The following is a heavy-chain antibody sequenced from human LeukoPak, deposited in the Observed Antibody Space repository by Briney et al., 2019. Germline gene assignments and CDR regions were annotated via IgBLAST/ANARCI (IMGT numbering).Heavy chain of an antibody. D-gene: IGHD1-1*01. CDR3: ARLERRQEAFDI. CDR2: SYYTGST. V-gene: IGHV4-59*08. CDR1: GGSISSQY. Sequence: SETLSLTCTVSGGSISSQYWSWIRQPPGKGLEWIGYSYYTGSTNYNPSLKSRVTISVDTSKNQFSLKLSSVTAADTAVYYCARLERRQEAFDIRGQGTMVTVSS. J-gene: IGHJ3*02.